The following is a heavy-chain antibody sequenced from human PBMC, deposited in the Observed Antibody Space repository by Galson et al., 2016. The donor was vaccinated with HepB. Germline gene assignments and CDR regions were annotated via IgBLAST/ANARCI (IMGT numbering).Heavy chain of an antibody. CDR2: IWYDGSNK. CDR3: AREPVRLDDLLTGPPKNPDY. D-gene: IGHD3-9*01. Sequence: FLRLSCAASGFTFSRSGMHWVRQAPGKGLEWVALIWYDGSNKYYADSVKGRFTISRDNSRNTLYLQMNSLRAEDTAVYYCAREPVRLDDLLTGPPKNPDYWGQGTLVTVSS. V-gene: IGHV3-33*01. J-gene: IGHJ4*02. CDR1: GFTFSRSG.